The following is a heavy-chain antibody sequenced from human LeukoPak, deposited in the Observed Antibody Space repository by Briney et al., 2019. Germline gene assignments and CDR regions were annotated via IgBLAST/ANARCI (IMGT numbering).Heavy chain of an antibody. V-gene: IGHV3-7*01. CDR2: IKQDGSDK. CDR1: GFTFSSYW. J-gene: IGHJ4*02. D-gene: IGHD3-22*01. Sequence: GGSLRLSCAASGFTFSSYWMTWVRQAPGRGLEWVANIKQDGSDKYYVDSVKGRFTISRDNAKNSLYLQMNSLRDEDTAVYYCARGGYDLDYWGQGTLVTVSS. CDR3: ARGGYDLDY.